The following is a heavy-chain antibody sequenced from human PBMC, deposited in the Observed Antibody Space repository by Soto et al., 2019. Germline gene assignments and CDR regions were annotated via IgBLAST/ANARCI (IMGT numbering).Heavy chain of an antibody. CDR1: GFTFSSYA. CDR3: ARVGDSSGYAGLNAFDI. J-gene: IGHJ3*02. D-gene: IGHD3-22*01. Sequence: GGSLRLSCAASGFTFSSYAMHWVRQAPGKGLEWVAVISYDGSNKYYADSVKGRFTISRDNSKNTLYLQMNSLRAEDTAVYYCARVGDSSGYAGLNAFDIWGQGTMVTVSS. CDR2: ISYDGSNK. V-gene: IGHV3-30-3*01.